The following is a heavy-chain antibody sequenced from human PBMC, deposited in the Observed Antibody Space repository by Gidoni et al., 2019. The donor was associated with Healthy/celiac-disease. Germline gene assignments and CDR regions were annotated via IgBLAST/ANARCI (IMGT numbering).Heavy chain of an antibody. CDR3: ASSRGSYQRDAFDI. CDR2: RWYDGSNK. D-gene: IGHD1-26*01. V-gene: IGHV3-33*01. CDR1: GFTLRGYG. Sequence: QVQLVESGGGVVRPGGSLSLACVSSGFTLRGYGMHWVRQATGKGLEWVAVRWYDGSNKYYADSVKVRFTISRDKSKHTLYLQMNSLRAEDTAVYYCASSRGSYQRDAFDIWGQGTMVTVSS. J-gene: IGHJ3*02.